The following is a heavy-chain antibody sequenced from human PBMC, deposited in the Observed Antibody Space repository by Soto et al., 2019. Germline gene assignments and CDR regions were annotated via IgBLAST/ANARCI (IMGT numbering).Heavy chain of an antibody. CDR3: ARQVGVVSNPYYYYGMDV. CDR1: GYSFTSYW. J-gene: IGHJ6*02. Sequence: PGESLKSSCKGSGYSFTSYWIGWVRQMPGKGLEWMGIIYPGDSDTRYSPSFQGQVTISADKSISTAYLQWSSLKASDTAMYYCARQVGVVSNPYYYYGMDVWGQGTTVTVSS. V-gene: IGHV5-51*01. CDR2: IYPGDSDT. D-gene: IGHD3-3*01.